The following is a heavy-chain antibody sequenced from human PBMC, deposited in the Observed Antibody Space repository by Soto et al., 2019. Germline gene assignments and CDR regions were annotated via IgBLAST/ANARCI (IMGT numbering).Heavy chain of an antibody. CDR3: ARVEMATISYYYYGMYV. J-gene: IGHJ6*02. CDR1: GYTFTSYY. D-gene: IGHD5-12*01. CDR2: INPSGGST. Sequence: QVQLVQSGAEVKKPGASVKVSCKASGYTFTSYYMHWVRQAPGQGLEWMGIINPSGGSTSYAQKFHGRVTMTRDTSTSTVYMELSSLRSEDTAVYYCARVEMATISYYYYGMYVWGQGTTFTVSS. V-gene: IGHV1-46*01.